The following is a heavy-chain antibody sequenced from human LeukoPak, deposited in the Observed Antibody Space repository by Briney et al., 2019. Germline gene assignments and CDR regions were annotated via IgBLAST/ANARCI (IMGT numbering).Heavy chain of an antibody. D-gene: IGHD2-2*02. CDR1: GFTFDDYA. V-gene: IGHV3-9*01. CDR3: AKDLIPAAISGVLYN. J-gene: IGHJ4*02. Sequence: GGSLRLSCAASGFTFDDYAMHWVRQAPGKGLEWVSGISWNSGSIGYADSVKGRFTISRDNAKNSLYLQMNSLRAEDTALYYCAKDLIPAAISGVLYNWGQGTLVTVSS. CDR2: ISWNSGSI.